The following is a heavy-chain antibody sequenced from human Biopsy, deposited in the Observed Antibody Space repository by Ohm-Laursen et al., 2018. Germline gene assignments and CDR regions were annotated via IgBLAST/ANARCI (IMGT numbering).Heavy chain of an antibody. J-gene: IGHJ5*01. CDR2: ISSSGSTI. D-gene: IGHD2-15*01. CDR1: GFTFSSYE. CDR3: ARAGRYCSGGGCYSWFDS. V-gene: IGHV3-48*03. Sequence: GSLRLSCSASGFTFSSYEMNWVRQAPGKGLEWVSYISSSGSTIYYADSVKGRFTISRDNAKNSLYLQMNSLRAEDTALYYCARAGRYCSGGGCYSWFDSWGQGTLVTVSS.